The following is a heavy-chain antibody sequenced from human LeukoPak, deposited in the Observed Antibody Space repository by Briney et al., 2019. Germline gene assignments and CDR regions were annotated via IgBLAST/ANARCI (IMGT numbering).Heavy chain of an antibody. D-gene: IGHD1-14*01. CDR3: AREDHNLYYGMDV. CDR2: IYYSGST. J-gene: IGHJ6*02. Sequence: PSETLSLTCTVSGGSISSYYWSWIRQPPGKGLEWIGYIYYSGSTNYNPSLKSRVTISVDTSKNQFSLKLSSVTAADTAVYYCAREDHNLYYGMDVWGQGTTVTVSS. V-gene: IGHV4-59*01. CDR1: GGSISSYY.